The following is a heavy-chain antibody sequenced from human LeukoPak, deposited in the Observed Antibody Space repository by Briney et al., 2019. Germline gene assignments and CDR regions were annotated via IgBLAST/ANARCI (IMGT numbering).Heavy chain of an antibody. CDR2: IYHSGST. CDR3: ARAGYCSSTSCYTPDNWFDP. J-gene: IGHJ5*02. CDR1: GYSISSGYY. Sequence: SETLSLTCTVSGYSISSGYYWGWIRQSPGKGLEWIGSIYHSGSTYYNPSLKSRVTISVDTSKNQFSLKLSSVTAADTAVYYCARAGYCSSTSCYTPDNWFDPWGQGTLVTVSS. V-gene: IGHV4-38-2*02. D-gene: IGHD2-2*02.